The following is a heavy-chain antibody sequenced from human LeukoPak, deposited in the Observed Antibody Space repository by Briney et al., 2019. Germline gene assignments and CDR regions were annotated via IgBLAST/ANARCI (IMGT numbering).Heavy chain of an antibody. D-gene: IGHD3-3*01. J-gene: IGHJ3*02. CDR2: IHGTLGST. Sequence: SETLSLTCTVSGGPIRNSYWSWVRHSAGTGMQWIGRIHGTLGSTNHNPSLKSRVVMSPDTSSNQFSLRLSAMSAADTATYYCARIFDRDIWGQGTLVTVSP. V-gene: IGHV4-4*07. CDR3: ARIFDRDI. CDR1: GGPIRNSY.